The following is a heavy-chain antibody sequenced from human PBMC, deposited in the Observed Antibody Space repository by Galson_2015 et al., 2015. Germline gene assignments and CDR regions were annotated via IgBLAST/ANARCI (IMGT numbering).Heavy chain of an antibody. J-gene: IGHJ6*03. D-gene: IGHD3-16*01. CDR3: ARLGGLVAMGYYMDV. CDR2: IYPGDSDT. CDR1: GYTFPSYW. V-gene: IGHV5-51*01. Sequence: QSGAEVKKPGESLQISCKGSGYTFPSYWIAWVRQMPGKGLEWMGIIYPGDSDTRYSPSFQGQVTISADKSIRTAYLQWSSLKASDSAMYYCARLGGLVAMGYYMDVWGKGTTVTVSS.